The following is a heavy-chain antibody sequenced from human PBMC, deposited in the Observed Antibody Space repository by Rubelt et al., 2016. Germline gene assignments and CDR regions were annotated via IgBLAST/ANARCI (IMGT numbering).Heavy chain of an antibody. V-gene: IGHV4-59*12. Sequence: QVQLQESGPGLVKPSETLSLTCTVSGGSISSYYWSWIRQPPGKGLEWIGYIYYSGSTNYNPSLRSRVTISVDTSKNQLSLKLNAVTAADTAMYYCARDRLVGASDAFDFWGQGTMVTVSS. CDR3: ARDRLVGASDAFDF. J-gene: IGHJ3*01. CDR1: GGSISSYY. D-gene: IGHD1-26*01. CDR2: IYYSGST.